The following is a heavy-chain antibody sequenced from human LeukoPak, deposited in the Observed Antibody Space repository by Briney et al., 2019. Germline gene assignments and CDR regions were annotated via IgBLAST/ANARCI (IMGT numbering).Heavy chain of an antibody. CDR2: IYYSGTT. Sequence: PSETLSLTCTVSGDSISSYYWSWIRQPPGKGLEWIGYIYYSGTTNYNPSLKSRVTMSVDTSKNQFSLKLSSVTAADTAVYYCARFRSVYDFWASWGQGTLVTVSS. CDR1: GDSISSYY. D-gene: IGHD3-3*01. J-gene: IGHJ5*02. CDR3: ARFRSVYDFWAS. V-gene: IGHV4-59*01.